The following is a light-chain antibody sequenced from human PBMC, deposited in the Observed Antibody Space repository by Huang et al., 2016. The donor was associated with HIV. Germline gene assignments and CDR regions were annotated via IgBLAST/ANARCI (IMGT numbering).Light chain of an antibody. J-gene: IGKJ3*01. CDR1: QDINNF. CDR3: QQYDIHPLT. V-gene: IGKV1-8*01. CDR2: AAS. Sequence: IRMTQSPSSLSASTGDRVTITCRANQDINNFLAWYQRRPGSVPKLLIYAASTLQSGVPSRFSGNGFGTDFTLSLGCLHSEDVATYYCQQYDIHPLTFGPGTRVDIK.